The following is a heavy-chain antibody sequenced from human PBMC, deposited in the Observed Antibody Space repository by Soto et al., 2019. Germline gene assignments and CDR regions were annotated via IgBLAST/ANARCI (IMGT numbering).Heavy chain of an antibody. Sequence: QVQLVQSGAEVKKPGSSVKVSCKASAGTFSSYAISWVRQAPGQGLEWMGGIIPISDTTNYAQKFQGRVTITADESTSTAYMELSSRRSEDTAVYYCARSQGSSTSLESYYYYYYGMDVWGQGTTVTVSS. V-gene: IGHV1-69*01. CDR2: IIPISDTT. J-gene: IGHJ6*02. CDR1: AGTFSSYA. CDR3: ARSQGSSTSLESYYYYYYGMDV. D-gene: IGHD2-2*01.